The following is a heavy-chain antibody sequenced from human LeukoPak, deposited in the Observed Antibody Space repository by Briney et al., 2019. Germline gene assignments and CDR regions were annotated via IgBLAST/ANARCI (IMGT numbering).Heavy chain of an antibody. V-gene: IGHV3-64*01. Sequence: GGSLRLSCAASGFTFSSYYKHWVRQAPAKGLEYVSAISSNGGSTYYANSVKGRFTISRDNSKNTLYLQMGSLRAEDLGVYDCAIASYTSGWYFLFDYWGQGTLVTVSS. CDR2: ISSNGGST. CDR3: AIASYTSGWYFLFDY. CDR1: GFTFSSYY. J-gene: IGHJ4*02. D-gene: IGHD6-19*01.